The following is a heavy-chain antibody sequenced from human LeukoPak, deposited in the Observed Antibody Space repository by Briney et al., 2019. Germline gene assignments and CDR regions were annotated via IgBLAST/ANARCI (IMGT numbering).Heavy chain of an antibody. D-gene: IGHD1-26*01. J-gene: IGHJ3*01. CDR1: GFSFENYN. Sequence: GGSLRLSCAASGFSFENYNMNWVRQAPGKGLEWVAYINVITGYIYYVDSLKGRFTISRDNAKKSLFLEMNSLRVEDTVVYYCARDRSGSSSVDDAFDVWGQGIMVTVSS. CDR3: ARDRSGSSSVDDAFDV. V-gene: IGHV3-21*01. CDR2: INVITGYI.